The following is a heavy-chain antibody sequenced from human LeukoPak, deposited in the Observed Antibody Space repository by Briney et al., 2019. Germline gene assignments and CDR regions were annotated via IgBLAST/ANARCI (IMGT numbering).Heavy chain of an antibody. J-gene: IGHJ4*02. CDR3: ARDFYCSRTSCYAPSFDY. V-gene: IGHV3-64*04. CDR1: GFTFNSYA. CDR2: ISRNGGST. D-gene: IGHD2-2*01. Sequence: GGSLRLSCSASGFTFNSYAMQWVRQAPGKGLEYVSGISRNGGSTYYADSVRDRFTISRDNSKNTLSLQMNSLRAEDTAVYYCARDFYCSRTSCYAPSFDYWGQGTLVTVSS.